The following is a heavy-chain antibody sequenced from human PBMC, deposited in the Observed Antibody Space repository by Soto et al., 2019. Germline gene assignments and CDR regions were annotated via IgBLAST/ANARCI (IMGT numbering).Heavy chain of an antibody. CDR2: INPSGGST. J-gene: IGHJ2*01. CDR1: GYTFTSYY. D-gene: IGHD3-16*01. V-gene: IGHV1-46*01. Sequence: ASVKVSCKASGYTFTSYYMHWVRQAPGQGLEWMGIINPSGGSTSYAQKFQGRVTMTRDTSTSTVYMELSSLRSEDTAVYYCARGGYFFMIRRSPRSTLFPCPTLSDL. CDR3: ARGGYFFMIRRSPRSTLFPCPTLSDL.